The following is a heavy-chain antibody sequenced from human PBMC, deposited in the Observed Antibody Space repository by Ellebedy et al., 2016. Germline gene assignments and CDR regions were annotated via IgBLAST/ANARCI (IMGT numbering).Heavy chain of an antibody. J-gene: IGHJ4*02. CDR3: AKAGRDNSGWYVDY. Sequence: ASVKVSCKASGYTFTSYAMHWVRQAPGQRLEWMGWINAGNGNTKYSQKFQGRVSITRDTSASTGYMELSSLRSEDTAVYYCAKAGRDNSGWYVDYWGQGTLVTVSS. CDR1: GYTFTSYA. D-gene: IGHD6-19*01. CDR2: INAGNGNT. V-gene: IGHV1-3*01.